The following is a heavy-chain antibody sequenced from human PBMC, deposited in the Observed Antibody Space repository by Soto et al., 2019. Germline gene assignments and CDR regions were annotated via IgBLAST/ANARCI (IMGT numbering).Heavy chain of an antibody. V-gene: IGHV1-69*01. CDR3: ARGSYCGGDCYSNWFDP. J-gene: IGHJ5*02. Sequence: QVQLVQSGAEVKKPGASVKVSCKASGYTFTGYYMHWVRQAPGQGLEWMGWINPIFGTANYAQKFQGRVTITADESTSTAYMELSSLRSEDTAVYYCARGSYCGGDCYSNWFDPWGQGTLVTVSS. D-gene: IGHD2-21*02. CDR1: GYTFTGYY. CDR2: INPIFGTA.